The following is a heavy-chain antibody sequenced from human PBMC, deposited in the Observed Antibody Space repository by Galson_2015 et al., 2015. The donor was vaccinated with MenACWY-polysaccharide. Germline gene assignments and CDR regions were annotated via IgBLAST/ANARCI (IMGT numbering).Heavy chain of an antibody. CDR3: AALPFDY. J-gene: IGHJ4*02. V-gene: IGHV3-74*01. Sequence: SLRLSCAASGFTFTTYWMHWVRQAPGKGLVWVSRISGDGGITTYADSVKGRFTISRDNAKNMLYLQMNSLRAEDTAVYYCAALPFDYWGQGTLVTVSS. CDR2: ISGDGGIT. CDR1: GFTFTTYW.